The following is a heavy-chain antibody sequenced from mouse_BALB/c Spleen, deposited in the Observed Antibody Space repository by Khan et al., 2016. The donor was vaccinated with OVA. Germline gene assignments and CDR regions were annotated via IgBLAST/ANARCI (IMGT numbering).Heavy chain of an antibody. V-gene: IGHV5-17*02. J-gene: IGHJ1*01. CDR1: GFTFSSFG. CDR3: AREDYGQWYFDV. Sequence: EVELVESGGGLVQPGGSRKLSCAASGFTFSSFGMHWVRQAPEKGLEWVAYISSGSSSIYYADTVKGRFTISRDNPKNTLFRQMTSLRSEDTAMYYCAREDYGQWYFDVWGAGTTVTVSS. D-gene: IGHD1-1*02. CDR2: ISSGSSSI.